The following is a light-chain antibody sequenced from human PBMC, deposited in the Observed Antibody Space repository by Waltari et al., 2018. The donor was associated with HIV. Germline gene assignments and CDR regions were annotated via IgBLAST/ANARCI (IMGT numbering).Light chain of an antibody. V-gene: IGLV1-47*01. CDR2: RNN. J-gene: IGLJ2*01. CDR3: AAWDDTLSVL. CDR1: SSNIGSKY. Sequence: QSVLTQPPSASGTPGQRVTISCSGSSSNIGSKYVYWYQKLPGSAPKLLIYRNNQRPSGDPDRFSGSKSGTSASLAISGLRSEDEADYYCAAWDDTLSVLFGGGTKLTVL.